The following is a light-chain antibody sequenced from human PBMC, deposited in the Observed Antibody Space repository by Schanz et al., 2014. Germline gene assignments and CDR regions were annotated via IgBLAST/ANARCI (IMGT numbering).Light chain of an antibody. CDR2: DVT. V-gene: IGLV2-11*01. J-gene: IGLJ1*01. Sequence: QSALTQSRSVSGSPGQSVTISCTGTSSDVGGYDYVSWYQQQPGKAPKLMIYDVTKRPSGVSDRFSGSKSGNTASLIISGLQAEDEADYYCCSYASSYRLVFGTGTKLTVL. CDR1: SSDVGGYDY. CDR3: CSYASSYRLV.